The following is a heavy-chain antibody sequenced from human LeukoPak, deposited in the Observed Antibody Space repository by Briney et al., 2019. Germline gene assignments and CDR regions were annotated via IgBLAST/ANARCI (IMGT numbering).Heavy chain of an antibody. CDR3: ARGGYSYGSDYYYYMDV. J-gene: IGHJ6*03. D-gene: IGHD5-18*01. CDR1: GYTFTSYD. CDR2: MNPNSGNT. V-gene: IGHV1-8*01. Sequence: ASVKVSCKASGYTFTSYDINWVRQATGQGLEWMGWMNPNSGNTGYAQKFQGRVTMTRNTSISTAYMELSSLRSEDTAVYYCARGGYSYGSDYYYYMDVWGKGTAVTVSS.